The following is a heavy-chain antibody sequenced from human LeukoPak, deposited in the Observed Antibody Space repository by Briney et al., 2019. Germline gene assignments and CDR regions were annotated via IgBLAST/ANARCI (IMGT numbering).Heavy chain of an antibody. Sequence: SETLSLTCTVSGGSISGQYWSWLRQPPGKGLQWIGYIHYTGSTNYNSSLKCRVTISVDTYKSHFSLKLSSATAADTAVYYCARGGSGSSKYAFDIWGQGTMVTVSS. CDR2: IHYTGST. V-gene: IGHV4-59*11. J-gene: IGHJ3*02. D-gene: IGHD3-10*01. CDR3: ARGGSGSSKYAFDI. CDR1: GGSISGQY.